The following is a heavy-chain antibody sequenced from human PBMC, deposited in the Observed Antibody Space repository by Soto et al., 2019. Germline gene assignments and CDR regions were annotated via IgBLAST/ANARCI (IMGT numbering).Heavy chain of an antibody. Sequence: PSETLSLTCTVSGGSISSYYWSWIRQPPGKGLEWIGYIYYSGSTNYNPSLKSRVTISVDTSKNQFSLKLSSVTAADTAVYYCARVDVVPAAYYFDYWGQGTLVTVSS. J-gene: IGHJ4*02. CDR3: ARVDVVPAAYYFDY. CDR2: IYYSGST. D-gene: IGHD2-2*01. V-gene: IGHV4-59*01. CDR1: GGSISSYY.